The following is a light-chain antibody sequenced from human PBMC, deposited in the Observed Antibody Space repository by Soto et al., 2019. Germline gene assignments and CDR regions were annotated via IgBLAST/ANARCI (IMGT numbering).Light chain of an antibody. CDR3: QTWDTGIYVI. CDR1: SGHTRNA. CDR2: INSDGKN. V-gene: IGLV4-69*01. Sequence: QPVLSQSPSASASLGASVKLTCTLNSGHTRNAIAWHQQQPGKGPRFLMKINSDGKNNRGAGIPDRFSGSASGAERYLTISSLQSDDEADYYCQTWDTGIYVIFGGGTKVTVL. J-gene: IGLJ2*01.